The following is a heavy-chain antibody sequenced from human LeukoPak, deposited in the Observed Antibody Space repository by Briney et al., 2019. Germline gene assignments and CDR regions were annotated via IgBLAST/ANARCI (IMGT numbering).Heavy chain of an antibody. V-gene: IGHV4-61*02. CDR1: GGPFSSGSYY. Sequence: SETLSLTCNVSGGPFSSGSYYWSWIRQPAGKGLEWLGRIYTSGSTNYNPSLKSRVTISVDTSKNQFSLKLSSVTAADTAVYYCARDLLYYDILTGYCNRGYFDYWGQGTLVTVSS. CDR3: ARDLLYYDILTGYCNRGYFDY. D-gene: IGHD3-9*01. J-gene: IGHJ4*02. CDR2: IYTSGST.